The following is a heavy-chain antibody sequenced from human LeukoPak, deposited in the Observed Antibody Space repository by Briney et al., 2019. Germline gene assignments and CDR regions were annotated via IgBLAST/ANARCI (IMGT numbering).Heavy chain of an antibody. D-gene: IGHD5-18*01. CDR1: GGTFSSYA. J-gene: IGHJ4*02. CDR2: IIPIFGTA. Sequence: SVKVSCKASGGTFSSYAISWVRQAPGQGLEWMGGIIPIFGTANYAQKFQGRVTITADESTSTAYVELSSLRSEDTAVYYCARDRDWAGYSYGFYYWGQGTLVTVSS. CDR3: ARDRDWAGYSYGFYY. V-gene: IGHV1-69*01.